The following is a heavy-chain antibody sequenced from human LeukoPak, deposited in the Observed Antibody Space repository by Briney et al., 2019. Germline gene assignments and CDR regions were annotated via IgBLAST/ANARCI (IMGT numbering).Heavy chain of an antibody. CDR1: GGSISSYC. Sequence: PSETLSLTCTVSGGSISSYCWSWIRQPPGKGLEWIGYIYYSGSTNYNPSLKSRFTISVDTSKNQISLKLSSVTAADTAVYYCARDGYSYGYGAFDIWGQGTMVTVSS. V-gene: IGHV4-59*01. J-gene: IGHJ3*02. CDR3: ARDGYSYGYGAFDI. D-gene: IGHD5-18*01. CDR2: IYYSGST.